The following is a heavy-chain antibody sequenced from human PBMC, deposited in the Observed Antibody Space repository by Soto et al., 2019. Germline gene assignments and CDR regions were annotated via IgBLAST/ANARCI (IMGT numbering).Heavy chain of an antibody. D-gene: IGHD6-19*01. CDR1: GLTVRGQKY. CDR2: LYDADGT. CDR3: ASWLEREHAYDI. V-gene: IGHV3-53*01. J-gene: IGHJ3*02. Sequence: DVQLVASGGGLIQPGGSLRLSCAALGLTVRGQKYIAWVRQAPGKGLEWVSALYDADGTYYADSAKGRFTISRDNSNNIIYLQMNGLGPDDTAAYYCASWLEREHAYDIWGLGTMVTVSS.